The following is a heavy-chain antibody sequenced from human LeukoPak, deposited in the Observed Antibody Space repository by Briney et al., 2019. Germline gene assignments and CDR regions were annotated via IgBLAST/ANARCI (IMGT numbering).Heavy chain of an antibody. J-gene: IGHJ5*02. D-gene: IGHD6-19*01. CDR3: ARLIGDIAVSGTSWFDH. Sequence: PSDTLSLTCTVSGGSISSHYWSWIRQAPGKGLEWIAYIYYSGSTNYNSSIKSPVTISVDTSKNQFSLKLSSVTAADTAMYYCARLIGDIAVSGTSWFDHWGQGTLVTVSS. V-gene: IGHV4-59*07. CDR2: IYYSGST. CDR1: GGSISSHY.